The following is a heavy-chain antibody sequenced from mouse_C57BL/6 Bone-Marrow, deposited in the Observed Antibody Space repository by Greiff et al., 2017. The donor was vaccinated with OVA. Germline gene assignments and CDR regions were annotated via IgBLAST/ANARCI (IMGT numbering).Heavy chain of an antibody. Sequence: VQLQQPGAELVKPGASVKLSCKASVYTFTSYWMQWVKQRPGQGLEWIGEIDPSDSYTNYNQKFKGKATLTVDTSSSTAYMQLSSLTSEDSAVYYCITTVVRRYFDVWGTGTTVTVSS. D-gene: IGHD1-1*01. J-gene: IGHJ1*03. CDR2: IDPSDSYT. CDR3: ITTVVRRYFDV. CDR1: VYTFTSYW. V-gene: IGHV1-50*01.